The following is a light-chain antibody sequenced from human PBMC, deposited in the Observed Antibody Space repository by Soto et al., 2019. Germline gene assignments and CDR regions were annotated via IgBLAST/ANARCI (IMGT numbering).Light chain of an antibody. J-gene: IGLJ1*01. Sequence: QSALTQPPSASGSPGQSVTISCTGTSSDVGGYNYVSWYQQHTGKAPKLMISEVSKRPSGVPDRFSGSKSGNTASLTVSGLQAEDEADYYCSSYAGSNNLGVFGTGTKLTVL. CDR1: SSDVGGYNY. V-gene: IGLV2-8*01. CDR2: EVS. CDR3: SSYAGSNNLGV.